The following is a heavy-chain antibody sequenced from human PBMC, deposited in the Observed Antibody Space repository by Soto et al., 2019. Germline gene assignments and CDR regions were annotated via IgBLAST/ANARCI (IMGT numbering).Heavy chain of an antibody. D-gene: IGHD2-15*01. CDR1: GFTFSNYA. CDR2: ITSSGGNT. Sequence: GGSLRLSCEASGFTFSNYAMSWVRQAPGKGLEWVSAITSSGGNTYYADSVKGRFTISRDNSKNTVYLQMNSLRDEDTAVYYCAKGVTVISGPLWGQGTLVTVSS. J-gene: IGHJ4*02. V-gene: IGHV3-23*01. CDR3: AKGVTVISGPL.